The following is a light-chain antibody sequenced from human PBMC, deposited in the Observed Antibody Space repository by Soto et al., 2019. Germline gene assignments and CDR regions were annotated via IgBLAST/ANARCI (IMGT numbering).Light chain of an antibody. J-gene: IGKJ1*01. CDR3: QQYNKWLT. CDR2: GAS. Sequence: EIVMTQSPATLSVSPGERATLSCRAIQSVSSNLAWYQQKPGQAPRLLIYGASTRATGVPARFRGSGSGTAFALISSSLQSEDLAVYLCQQYNKWLTFGQETKVEIK. V-gene: IGKV3-15*01. CDR1: QSVSSN.